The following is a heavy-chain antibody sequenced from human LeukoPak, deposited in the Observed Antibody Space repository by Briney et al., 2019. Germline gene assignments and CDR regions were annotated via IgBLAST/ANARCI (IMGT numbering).Heavy chain of an antibody. CDR2: IYHSGST. J-gene: IGHJ4*02. V-gene: IGHV4-4*02. D-gene: IGHD6-19*01. CDR3: ARDQGIAVAGNFDY. CDR1: GGSISSSNW. Sequence: PSETLSLTCAVSGGSISSSNWWSWVRQPPGKGLEWIGEIYHSGSTNYNPSLKSRDTISVDKSKNQFSLKLSSVTAADTAVYYCARDQGIAVAGNFDYWGQGTLVTVSS.